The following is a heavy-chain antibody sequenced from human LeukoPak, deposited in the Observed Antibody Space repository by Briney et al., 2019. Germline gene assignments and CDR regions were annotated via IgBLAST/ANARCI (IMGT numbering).Heavy chain of an antibody. CDR2: ISNGDT. D-gene: IGHD5-18*01. J-gene: IGHJ5*02. CDR1: GGSISTYY. CDR3: ARNKAHSYGRYFDP. V-gene: IGHV4-59*01. Sequence: PSETLSLTCSVAGGSISTYYWNWIRQTPGKGLEWIGHISNGDTDYNPSLKSRVTISVDTSKNQFSLRLTSVTAADTGVYYCARNKAHSYGRYFDPWGQGTLVTVSS.